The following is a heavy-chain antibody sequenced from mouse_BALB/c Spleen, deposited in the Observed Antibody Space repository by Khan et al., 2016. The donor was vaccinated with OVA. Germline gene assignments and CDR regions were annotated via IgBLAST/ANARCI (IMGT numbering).Heavy chain of an antibody. CDR1: GFTFSSYR. V-gene: IGHV5-17*02. Sequence: EVQGVESGGGLVQPGGSRKLSCAASGFTFSSYRMHWVRQAPEKGLEWVAYISGDSSTIYYADTVKGRFTISRDNPKNTLFLQMTSLMSEDTAMYYCATSYYYGYYFDYWGPGTTLTVSS. D-gene: IGHD1-1*01. CDR3: ATSYYYGYYFDY. J-gene: IGHJ2*01. CDR2: ISGDSSTI.